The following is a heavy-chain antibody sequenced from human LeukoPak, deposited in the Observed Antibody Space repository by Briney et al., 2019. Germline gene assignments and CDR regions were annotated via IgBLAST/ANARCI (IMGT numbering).Heavy chain of an antibody. CDR3: ARGSGYCSSTSCSIFDY. J-gene: IGHJ4*02. Sequence: AXRLSCAASGLTFSSYAIHWVRQAPGKGVEGVTIISYEGNKKYYADPVKGGFTISRENSKNTLYLQMNSLRAEDTAVYYCARGSGYCSSTSCSIFDYWGQGTLVTVSS. CDR1: GLTFSSYA. CDR2: ISYEGNKK. D-gene: IGHD2-2*01. V-gene: IGHV3-30*04.